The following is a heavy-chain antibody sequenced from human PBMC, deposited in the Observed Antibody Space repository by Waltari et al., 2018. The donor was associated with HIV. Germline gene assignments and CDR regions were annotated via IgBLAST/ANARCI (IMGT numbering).Heavy chain of an antibody. V-gene: IGHV4-31*03. D-gene: IGHD3-16*01. CDR1: GGSISSGGYY. J-gene: IGHJ5*02. Sequence: QVQLQESGPGLVKPSQTLSLTCTVSGGSISSGGYYWSWIRQHPGKGLEWIGYIYYSGSTYYNPSLKSRVTIPVDTSKNQFSLKRSAVTAADTAVYYCARVLSAGGVRWFDPWGQGTLVTVSS. CDR3: ARVLSAGGVRWFDP. CDR2: IYYSGST.